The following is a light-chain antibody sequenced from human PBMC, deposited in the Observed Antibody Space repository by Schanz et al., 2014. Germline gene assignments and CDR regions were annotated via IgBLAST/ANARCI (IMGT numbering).Light chain of an antibody. CDR2: DAS. CDR1: QSVSNNY. Sequence: EIVLTQSPGTLSLSPGERATLSCRASQSVSNNYSAWYQQKPGQAPRLLIYDASNRATGIPVRFSGSGSGTDFTLTISGLEPEDFAVYYCQQRSNWQAITFGGGTKVEI. CDR3: QQRSNWQAIT. V-gene: IGKV3D-20*02. J-gene: IGKJ4*01.